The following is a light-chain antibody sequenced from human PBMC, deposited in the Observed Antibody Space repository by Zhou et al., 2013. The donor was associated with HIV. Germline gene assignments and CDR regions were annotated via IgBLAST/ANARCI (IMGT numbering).Light chain of an antibody. CDR1: QDISSW. V-gene: IGKV1D-12*01. J-gene: IGKJ5*01. CDR3: LQHNSYPLT. Sequence: DIQMTQSPSSVSASVGDRVTITCRASQDISSWLAWYQQKPGKAPKLLIYGESSLQSGVPSRFSGSGSGTEFTLTISSLQPEDFATYYCLQHNSYPLTFGQGTRLEIK. CDR2: GES.